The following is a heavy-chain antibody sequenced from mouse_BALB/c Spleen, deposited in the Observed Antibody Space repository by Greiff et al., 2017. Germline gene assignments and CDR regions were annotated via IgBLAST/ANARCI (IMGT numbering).Heavy chain of an antibody. Sequence: VKLMESGAELARPGASVKMSCKASGYTFTSYTMHWVKQRPGQGLEWIGYINPSSGYTNYNQKFKDKATLTADKSSSTAYMQLSSLTSEDSAVYYCASAYYGNPMDYWGQGTSVTVSS. D-gene: IGHD2-10*01. CDR2: INPSSGYT. CDR3: ASAYYGNPMDY. CDR1: GYTFTSYT. J-gene: IGHJ4*01. V-gene: IGHV1-4*01.